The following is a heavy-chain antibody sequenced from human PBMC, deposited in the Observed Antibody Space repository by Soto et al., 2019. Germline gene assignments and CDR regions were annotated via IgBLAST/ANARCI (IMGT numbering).Heavy chain of an antibody. CDR1: EYTFTSYA. Sequence: ASVKVSCKASEYTFTSYAMHWVRQAPGQSLEWMGWINAGNGNTKYSQKFQGRVTITRDTSASTAYMELSSLRSEDTAVYYCARELQGLHYLDYWRLRTLVTVS. CDR2: INAGNGNT. D-gene: IGHD4-4*01. CDR3: ARELQGLHYLDY. V-gene: IGHV1-3*01. J-gene: IGHJ4*02.